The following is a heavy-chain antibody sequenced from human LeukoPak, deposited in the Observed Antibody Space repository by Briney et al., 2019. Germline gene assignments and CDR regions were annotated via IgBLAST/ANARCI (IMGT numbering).Heavy chain of an antibody. CDR1: GFTFSSYS. CDR2: ISSSSSYI. J-gene: IGHJ5*02. V-gene: IGHV3-21*01. D-gene: IGHD2-2*01. CDR3: ARDLYCSSTSCHGWFDP. Sequence: PGGSLRLSCAASGFTFSSYSMNWVRQAPGKGLEWVSSISSSSSYIYYADSVKGRFTISRDNAKNSLYLQMNSLRAEDTAVYYCARDLYCSSTSCHGWFDPWGQGTLVTVSS.